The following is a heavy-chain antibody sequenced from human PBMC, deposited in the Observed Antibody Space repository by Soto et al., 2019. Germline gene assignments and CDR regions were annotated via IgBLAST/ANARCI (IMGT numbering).Heavy chain of an antibody. CDR3: ARDIEARVLIFGVVVVGKFDH. J-gene: IGHJ5*02. CDR2: TSFDGSTK. CDR1: GFTFRNHA. Sequence: QVQLVESGGGVVQPGGSLTLSCGASGFTFRNHALHWVRQAPGKGLEWVAVTSFDGSTKFYADSVKGRFTIYRDNSNNTLFLHMNSLRGEDTALYYCARDIEARVLIFGVVVVGKFDHWGLGTLVAVSS. V-gene: IGHV3-30*04. D-gene: IGHD3-3*02.